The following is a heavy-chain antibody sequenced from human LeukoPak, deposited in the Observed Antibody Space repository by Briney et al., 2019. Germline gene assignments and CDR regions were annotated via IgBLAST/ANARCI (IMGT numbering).Heavy chain of an antibody. Sequence: SETLSLTCAVYGGSFSGYYWSWIRQPPGKGLEWIGEINHGGSTNYNPSLKSRVTISVDTSKNQFSLKLSSVTAADTAVYYCATASTYYYDSSALGNWGQGTLVTVSS. D-gene: IGHD3-22*01. J-gene: IGHJ4*02. CDR3: ATASTYYYDSSALGN. V-gene: IGHV4-34*01. CDR2: INHGGST. CDR1: GGSFSGYY.